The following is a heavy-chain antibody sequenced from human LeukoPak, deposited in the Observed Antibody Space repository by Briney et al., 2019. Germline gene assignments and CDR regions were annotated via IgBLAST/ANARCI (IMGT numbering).Heavy chain of an antibody. V-gene: IGHV4-38-2*02. Sequence: SETLSLTCTVSGFSVGSGYYWGCIRQPPGKGLEWIGSIYHSKSSYYNPSLTSRVTISVDTSKNQFSLKLSSVTAADTAVYYCARVSGDDFGHFQLWGQGTLVTVSS. CDR3: ARVSGDDFGHFQL. J-gene: IGHJ1*01. CDR2: IYHSKSS. CDR1: GFSVGSGYY. D-gene: IGHD3/OR15-3a*01.